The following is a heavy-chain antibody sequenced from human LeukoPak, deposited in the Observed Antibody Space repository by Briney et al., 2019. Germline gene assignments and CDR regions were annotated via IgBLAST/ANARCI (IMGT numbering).Heavy chain of an antibody. Sequence: GGSLRLSCAASGFTFSSYAVSWVRQAPGQGLEWVSGISSTGGTTYYADSVKGRFTISRDNSKNTLYLQMNSLRVEDTAVYYCAKDSHVLVIATTYFDYWGQGTLVTVSS. CDR1: GFTFSSYA. CDR2: ISSTGGTT. V-gene: IGHV3-23*01. CDR3: AKDSHVLVIATTYFDY. J-gene: IGHJ4*02. D-gene: IGHD2-15*01.